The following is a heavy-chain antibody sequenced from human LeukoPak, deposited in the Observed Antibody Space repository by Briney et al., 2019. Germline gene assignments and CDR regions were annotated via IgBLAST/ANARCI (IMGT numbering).Heavy chain of an antibody. CDR2: IGGDGSVT. Sequence: TGGSLRLSCAASGFTFSSYWMHWVRQVPGKRLVWVPRIGGDGSVTNYADSVKGRFTISRDNAKNTLFLQINGLRAEDTAVYYCARYSSSSGGASYYLDYWGHGTLVTVSS. CDR3: ARYSSSSGGASYYLDY. V-gene: IGHV3-74*01. J-gene: IGHJ4*01. D-gene: IGHD6-6*01. CDR1: GFTFSSYW.